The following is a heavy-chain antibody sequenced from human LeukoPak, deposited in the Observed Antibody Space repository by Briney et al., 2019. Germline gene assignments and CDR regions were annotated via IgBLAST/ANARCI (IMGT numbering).Heavy chain of an antibody. CDR1: GGTFSSYA. J-gene: IGHJ4*02. V-gene: IGHV1-69*04. CDR3: ARDGILGYCSSTSCQLYYFDY. CDR2: IIPILGIA. D-gene: IGHD2-2*01. Sequence: GASVKVSCKASGGTFSSYAISWVRQAPGQGLEWMGRIIPILGIANYAQKFQGRVTITADKSTSTAYMELSSLRSEDTAVYYCARDGILGYCSSTSCQLYYFDYWGQGTLVTVSS.